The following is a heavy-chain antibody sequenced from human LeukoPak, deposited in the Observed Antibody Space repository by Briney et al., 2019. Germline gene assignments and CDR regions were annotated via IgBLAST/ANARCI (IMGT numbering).Heavy chain of an antibody. D-gene: IGHD2-2*01. J-gene: IGHJ4*02. CDR2: FDPEDGET. Sequence: GASVTVSCTVSGYTLTELSMHWVRQAPGKGLEWMGGFDPEDGETIYAQKFQGRVTMTEDTSTDTAYMELGSLRSEDTAVYYCATGGPYCSSTSCPADYWGQGTLVTVSS. V-gene: IGHV1-24*01. CDR1: GYTLTELS. CDR3: ATGGPYCSSTSCPADY.